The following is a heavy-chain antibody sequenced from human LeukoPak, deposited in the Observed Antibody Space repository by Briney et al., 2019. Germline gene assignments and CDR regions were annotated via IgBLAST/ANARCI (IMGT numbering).Heavy chain of an antibody. D-gene: IGHD3-22*01. CDR1: GFPFPTHA. CDR2: IYSGGST. Sequence: GGSLRLSCVASGFPFPTHAMMWVRQAPGKGLEWVSLIYSGGSTYYADSVKGRFTISRDNSKNTLYLQMNSLRAEDTAVYYCARDLRYDSSGYKRAAFDIWGQGTMVTVSS. CDR3: ARDLRYDSSGYKRAAFDI. V-gene: IGHV3-66*01. J-gene: IGHJ3*02.